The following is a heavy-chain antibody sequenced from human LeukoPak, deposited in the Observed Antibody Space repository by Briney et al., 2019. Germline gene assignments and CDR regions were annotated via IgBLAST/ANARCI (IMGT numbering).Heavy chain of an antibody. CDR2: FDPEDGET. CDR1: GYTLTELS. V-gene: IGHV1-24*01. Sequence: ASVKVSCKVSGYTLTELSMRWVRQAPGKGLEWMGGFDPEDGETIYAQKFQGRVTMTEDTSTDTAYMELSSLRSEDTAVYYCATWGYDFWSGYYRSRGYYFDYWGQGTLVTVSP. D-gene: IGHD3-3*01. J-gene: IGHJ4*02. CDR3: ATWGYDFWSGYYRSRGYYFDY.